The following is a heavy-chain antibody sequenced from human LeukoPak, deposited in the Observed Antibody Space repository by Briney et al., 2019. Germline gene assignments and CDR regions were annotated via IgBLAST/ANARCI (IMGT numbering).Heavy chain of an antibody. D-gene: IGHD6-13*01. CDR3: VRGVGVSRFNYLDS. CDR1: GFTFSSYG. Sequence: PGRSLTLSCAASGFTFSSYGMHWVRQAPGKGLEWVAVIWYDASDKYYADSVKGRFTISRDNCKNTLYLQMNSLRDDDTAVYYCVRGVGVSRFNYLDSWGQGTLVIVSS. CDR2: IWYDASDK. V-gene: IGHV3-33*01. J-gene: IGHJ4*02.